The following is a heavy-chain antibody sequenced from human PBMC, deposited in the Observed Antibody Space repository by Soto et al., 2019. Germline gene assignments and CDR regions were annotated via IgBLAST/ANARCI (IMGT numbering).Heavy chain of an antibody. CDR3: ASSRITMVPYGMEV. Sequence: ASVKVSCKASGYTFTSYAMHWVRQAPGQRLEWMGWINAGNGNTKYTQKFQGRVTITRDTSASTAYMELSSLRSEDTAVYYCASSRITMVPYGMEVWGQGTTVTVSS. D-gene: IGHD3-10*01. CDR1: GYTFTSYA. J-gene: IGHJ6*02. V-gene: IGHV1-3*01. CDR2: INAGNGNT.